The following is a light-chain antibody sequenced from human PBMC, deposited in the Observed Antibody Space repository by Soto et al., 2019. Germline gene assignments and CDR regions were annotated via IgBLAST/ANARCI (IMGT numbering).Light chain of an antibody. CDR1: SSDVGAYNY. Sequence: QSVLTQPASVSGSPGQSITISCTGTSSDVGAYNYVSWYQQHPGKAPKLMIYEVSYRPSGVSDRFSGSRSGNTASLTISGLQAEDESDYYFSSFTSRPRSTFGPGTTLTV. J-gene: IGLJ3*02. V-gene: IGLV2-14*01. CDR2: EVS. CDR3: SSFTSRPRST.